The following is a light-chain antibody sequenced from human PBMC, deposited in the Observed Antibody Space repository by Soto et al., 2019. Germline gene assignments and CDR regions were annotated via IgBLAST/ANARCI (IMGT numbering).Light chain of an antibody. CDR3: PQYNDWPLT. CDR2: DAS. J-gene: IGKJ4*01. CDR1: QSVSSK. Sequence: EIVMTQSPATLSVSPGERATLSCRASQSVSSKLAWYQQKPGQGPRLLIYDASSRSTGIPARFSGSGSGTEFTLTISSLQSEDFAVYYCPQYNDWPLTFGGGTKVEIK. V-gene: IGKV3-15*01.